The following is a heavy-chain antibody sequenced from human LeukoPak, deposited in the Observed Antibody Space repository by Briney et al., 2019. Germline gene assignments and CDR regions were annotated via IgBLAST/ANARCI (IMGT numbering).Heavy chain of an antibody. CDR2: INPNSGGT. V-gene: IGHV1-2*06. CDR1: GYTFTSYD. CDR3: ARGGLTTLDY. D-gene: IGHD4-11*01. J-gene: IGHJ4*02. Sequence: ASVKVSCTASGYTFTSYDINWVRQATGQGLEWMGRINPNSGGTNYAQKFQGRVTMTRDTSISTAYMELSRLRSDDTAVYYCARGGLTTLDYWGQGTLVTVSS.